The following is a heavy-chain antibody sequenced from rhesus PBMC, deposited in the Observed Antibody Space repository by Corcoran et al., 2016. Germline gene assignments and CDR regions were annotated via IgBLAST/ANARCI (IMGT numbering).Heavy chain of an antibody. D-gene: IGHD6S26*01. Sequence: QVHLQESGPGLVKPSETLSLTCAVSGASISSNFWTWIRQSPGRGLEWIGRVSGGDGSTDYNPFSESRVTMSTETAKNQFFLKLNSVTAADTAGYDCTLSFGTGWSPRWGQGVLVTVSS. CDR1: GASISSNF. CDR3: TLSFGTGWSPR. J-gene: IGHJ4*01. V-gene: IGHV4-173*01. CDR2: VSGGDGST.